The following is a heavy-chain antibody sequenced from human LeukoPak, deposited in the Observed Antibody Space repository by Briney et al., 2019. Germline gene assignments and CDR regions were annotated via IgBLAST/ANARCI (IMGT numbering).Heavy chain of an antibody. Sequence: GGSLRLSCAASGFTFSSYGMHWVRQAPGKGLEWVAFIRYDGSNKYYADSVKGRFTISRDNSKNTLYLQMNSLRAEDTAVYYCAKDLVGSSWFLSRYYFDYWGQGTLVTVSS. CDR3: AKDLVGSSWFLSRYYFDY. V-gene: IGHV3-30*02. CDR2: IRYDGSNK. D-gene: IGHD6-13*01. J-gene: IGHJ4*02. CDR1: GFTFSSYG.